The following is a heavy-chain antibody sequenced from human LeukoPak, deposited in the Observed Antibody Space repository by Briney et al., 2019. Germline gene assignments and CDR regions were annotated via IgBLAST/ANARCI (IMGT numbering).Heavy chain of an antibody. CDR2: ISGSAHKI. J-gene: IGHJ4*02. V-gene: IGHV3-23*01. Sequence: GGSLRLSCAASGFTFSSYGMHWVRQAPEKGLDWVSVISGSAHKIRYADSVKGRFTISRDNSENIVYLQMNNLRVEDTAVYYCAGRLTGYSSGYVHWGQGTLVTVSS. D-gene: IGHD5-18*01. CDR3: AGRLTGYSSGYVH. CDR1: GFTFSSYG.